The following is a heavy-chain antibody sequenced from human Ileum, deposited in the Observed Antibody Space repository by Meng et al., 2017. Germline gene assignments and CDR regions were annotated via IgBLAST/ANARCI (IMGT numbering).Heavy chain of an antibody. CDR3: AKNTHTGFDV. J-gene: IGHJ3*01. CDR2: TYYRSKWYY. Sequence: QGQLQQSGPGLVRPSHTLPLPCAISGASVSSSSDAWNWIRQSPSRGLEWLGRTYYRSKWYYGYAVSQRSRLTINPDTSKNQFSLQLNSVTPEDTAVYYCAKNTHTGFDVWGQGTMVTVSS. V-gene: IGHV6-1*01. D-gene: IGHD5-18*01. CDR1: GASVSSSSDA.